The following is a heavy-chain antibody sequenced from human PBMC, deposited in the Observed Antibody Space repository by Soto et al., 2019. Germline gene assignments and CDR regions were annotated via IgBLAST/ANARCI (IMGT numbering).Heavy chain of an antibody. V-gene: IGHV3-33*01. D-gene: IGHD6-6*01. CDR3: ARDSYSSSAPPFDY. Sequence: GGSLRLSCAASGFPFSSYGMHWVRQAPGKGLEWVAVIWYDGSNKYYADSVKGRFTISRDNSKNTLYLQMNSLRAEDTAVYYCARDSYSSSAPPFDYWGQGTLVTVSS. CDR2: IWYDGSNK. J-gene: IGHJ4*02. CDR1: GFPFSSYG.